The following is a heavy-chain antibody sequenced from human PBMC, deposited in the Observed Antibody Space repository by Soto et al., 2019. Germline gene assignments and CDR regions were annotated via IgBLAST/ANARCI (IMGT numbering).Heavy chain of an antibody. CDR3: VRVAGSASWYETDS. CDR2: TYYGASS. CDR1: GYSISSGYY. D-gene: IGHD6-13*01. J-gene: IGHJ4*02. V-gene: IGHV4-38-2*01. Sequence: SETLSLTGAVSGYSISSGYYWGWIRQPPGKGLEWLGTTYYGASSYYNPSLRSRITILLDASTNQLSLKLSSVTAADTAVYFCVRVAGSASWYETDSWGQGILGTAPQ.